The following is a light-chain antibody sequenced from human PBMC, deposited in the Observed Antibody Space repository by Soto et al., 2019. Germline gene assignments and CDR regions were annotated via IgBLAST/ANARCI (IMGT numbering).Light chain of an antibody. CDR3: QQRMDWPLT. Sequence: ETVLTQSPATLSLSPGDRATLSCRASQSVNNYLAWYQQKPGQAPRLLIYDASNRATGIPARFSGSGSGTDFTLTISSLEPEDFAVYYCQQRMDWPLTFGGGTKVEIK. CDR1: QSVNNY. J-gene: IGKJ4*01. V-gene: IGKV3-11*01. CDR2: DAS.